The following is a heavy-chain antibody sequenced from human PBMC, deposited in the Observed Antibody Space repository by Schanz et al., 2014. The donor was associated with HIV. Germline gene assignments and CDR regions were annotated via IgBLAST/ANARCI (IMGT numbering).Heavy chain of an antibody. Sequence: VQLLESGGGLVQPGGSLRVSCAASGFMFSSYGMHWVRQGPGKGLEWVAFISYDGSNKYYADSVKGRFTISRDNSKNTLFLQMNSLRGEDTAVYYCARVANWDYYGMDVWGRGTTVTVSS. CDR1: GFMFSSYG. CDR3: ARVANWDYYGMDV. D-gene: IGHD3-16*01. J-gene: IGHJ6*02. V-gene: IGHV3-30*03. CDR2: ISYDGSNK.